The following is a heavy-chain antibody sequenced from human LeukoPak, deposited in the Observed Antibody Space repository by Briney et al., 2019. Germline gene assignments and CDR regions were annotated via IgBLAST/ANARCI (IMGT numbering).Heavy chain of an antibody. CDR3: ARGGIAVAGSRSGWRDWFDP. J-gene: IGHJ5*02. CDR1: GGSISSSSYY. CDR2: INHSGST. D-gene: IGHD6-19*01. V-gene: IGHV4-39*07. Sequence: SETLSLTCTVSGGSISSSSYYWGWIRQPPGKGLEWIGEINHSGSTNYNPSLKGRVTISVDTSKNQFSLKLSSVTAADTAVYYCARGGIAVAGSRSGWRDWFDPWGQGTLVTVSS.